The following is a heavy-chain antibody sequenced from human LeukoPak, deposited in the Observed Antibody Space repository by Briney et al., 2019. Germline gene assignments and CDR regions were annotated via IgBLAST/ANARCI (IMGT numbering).Heavy chain of an antibody. V-gene: IGHV3-7*01. D-gene: IGHD6-19*01. CDR1: GFTFSSYW. J-gene: IGHJ5*02. CDR2: IKQDGSEK. CDR3: ARERIAVVVPYNWFDP. Sequence: PGGSLRLSCAAPGFTFSSYWMSWVRQAPGKGLEWVANIKQDGSEKYYVDSVKGRFTISRDNAKNSLYLQMNSLRAEDTAVYYCARERIAVVVPYNWFDPWGQGTLVTVSS.